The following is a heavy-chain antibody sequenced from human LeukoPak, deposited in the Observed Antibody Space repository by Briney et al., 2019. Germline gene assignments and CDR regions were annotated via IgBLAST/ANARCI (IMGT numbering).Heavy chain of an antibody. V-gene: IGHV1-46*01. J-gene: IGHJ5*02. CDR1: GYTFTSYY. Sequence: ASVKVSCKASGYTFTSYYMHWVRQAPGQGLEWMGIINPSGGSTSYAQKFQGRVTMTEDTSTDTAYMELSSLRSEDTAVYYCATDRGYYDSRGDWFDPWGQGTLVTVSS. CDR2: INPSGGST. D-gene: IGHD3-22*01. CDR3: ATDRGYYDSRGDWFDP.